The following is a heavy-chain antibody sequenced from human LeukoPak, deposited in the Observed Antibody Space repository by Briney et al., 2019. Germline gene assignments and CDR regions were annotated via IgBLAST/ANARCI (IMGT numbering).Heavy chain of an antibody. V-gene: IGHV4-34*01. CDR2: INHSGST. Sequence: PSETLSLTCAVYGGSFSGYYWSWIRQPPGKGLEWIGEINHSGSTNYNPSLRSRVTISVDTSKNQFSLKLSSVTAADTAVYYCVRGEDYDILTGLSKGNAFDIWGQGTMVTVSS. CDR3: VRGEDYDILTGLSKGNAFDI. D-gene: IGHD3-9*01. CDR1: GGSFSGYY. J-gene: IGHJ3*02.